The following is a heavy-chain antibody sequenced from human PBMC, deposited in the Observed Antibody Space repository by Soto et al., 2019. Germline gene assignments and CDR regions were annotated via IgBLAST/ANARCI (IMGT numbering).Heavy chain of an antibody. CDR2: ISAYNGNT. CDR3: ARDSGIVVVPASDC. V-gene: IGHV1-18*01. J-gene: IGHJ4*02. CDR1: GYTLAGDG. D-gene: IGHD2-2*01. Sequence: ASVKGSCKGSGYTLAGDGGSWVRQAPGQGLEWMGWISAYNGNTYYAQNLQGRVTMTTDTSTSTAYMELRSLTSDDTAVYYCARDSGIVVVPASDCWGQGTLVTVSS.